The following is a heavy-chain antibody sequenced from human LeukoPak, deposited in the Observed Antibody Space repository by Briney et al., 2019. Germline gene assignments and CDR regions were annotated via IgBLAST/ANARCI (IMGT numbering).Heavy chain of an antibody. CDR2: ISGNGANT. J-gene: IGHJ4*02. CDR3: VKVSPYGGNPS. CDR1: GFTFGSYA. Sequence: GGSLRLSCAASGFTFGSYAMSWVRQAPGKELEWVSAISGNGANTYYADSVKSRFTISRDNSKNTLYLEMNSLRAEDTAVYYCVKVSPYGGNPSWGQGTLVTVSS. D-gene: IGHD4-23*01. V-gene: IGHV3-23*01.